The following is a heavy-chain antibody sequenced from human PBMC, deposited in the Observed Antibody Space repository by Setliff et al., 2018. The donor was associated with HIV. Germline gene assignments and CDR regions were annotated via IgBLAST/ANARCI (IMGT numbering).Heavy chain of an antibody. V-gene: IGHV4-59*12. J-gene: IGHJ4*02. CDR3: ARNTFGSDSERLDS. CDR1: GGSISSSY. CDR2: IYYSGSS. Sequence: SETLSLTCTVSGGSISSSYWSWIRQPPGKGLEWIGYIYYSGSSYYNPSLKSRVTISVDTSEKQFSLKLSSVTAADTAVYYCARNTFGSDSERLDSWGQGTLVTVSS. D-gene: IGHD3-3*01.